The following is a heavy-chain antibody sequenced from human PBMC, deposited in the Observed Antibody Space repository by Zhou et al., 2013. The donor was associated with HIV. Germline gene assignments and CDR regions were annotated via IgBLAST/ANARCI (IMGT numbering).Heavy chain of an antibody. Sequence: QVQLVQSGAEVKKPGSSVKVSCKGSGGTFSSYVTSWVRQAPGQRLEWMGSIIPLFRTANYSQRFQGRLTITTDESMATAYMDLSSLRSDDTAIYYCARDHKKQWLTTGGLWGQGTLVTVSS. V-gene: IGHV1-69*05. J-gene: IGHJ1*01. CDR3: ARDHKKQWLTTGGL. CDR1: GGTFSSYV. D-gene: IGHD6-19*01. CDR2: IIPLFRTA.